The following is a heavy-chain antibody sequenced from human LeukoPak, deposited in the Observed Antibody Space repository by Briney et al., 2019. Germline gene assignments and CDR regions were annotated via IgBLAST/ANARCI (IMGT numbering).Heavy chain of an antibody. D-gene: IGHD1-14*01. Sequence: GASVKVSCKASGYTFTSYYIHWVRQAPGQGLEWMGIINPSGGSTTYAQKFQGRVAMTRDTSTSRVYMEVSSLRSEDTAVYYCARSLIPGGLYYFDYWGQGTLVTVSS. J-gene: IGHJ4*02. CDR3: ARSLIPGGLYYFDY. CDR1: GYTFTSYY. V-gene: IGHV1-46*01. CDR2: INPSGGST.